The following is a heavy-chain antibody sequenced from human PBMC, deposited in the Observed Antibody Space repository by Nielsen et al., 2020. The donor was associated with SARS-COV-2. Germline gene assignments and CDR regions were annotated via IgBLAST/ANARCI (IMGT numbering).Heavy chain of an antibody. CDR3: ARYSSRRQNWFDP. CDR1: GYTFTSYD. V-gene: IGHV1-8*01. Sequence: ASVKVSCKASGYTFTSYDINWVRQATGQGLAWMGWMNPNSGNTGYAQKFQGRVTMTRNTSIRTAYMELSSLRSEDTAVYYCARYSSRRQNWFDPWGQGTLVTVSS. D-gene: IGHD6-13*01. CDR2: MNPNSGNT. J-gene: IGHJ5*02.